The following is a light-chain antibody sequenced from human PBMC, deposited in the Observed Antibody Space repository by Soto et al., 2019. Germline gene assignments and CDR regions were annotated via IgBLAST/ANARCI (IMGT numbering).Light chain of an antibody. Sequence: QSVLTQPASVSGSPGQSITISCAGTSSDVGGYKYVSWYQQHPGKAPKLIIYEVTKRPSGVSDRFSGSKADDTASLTISGLQAEDEADYYCSSYTTTSTLIFGGGTKVTVL. CDR3: SSYTTTSTLI. CDR2: EVT. V-gene: IGLV2-14*01. J-gene: IGLJ2*01. CDR1: SSDVGGYKY.